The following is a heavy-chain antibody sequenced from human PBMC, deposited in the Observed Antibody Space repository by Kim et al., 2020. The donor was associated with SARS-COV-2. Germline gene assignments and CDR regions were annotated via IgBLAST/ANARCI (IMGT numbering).Heavy chain of an antibody. J-gene: IGHJ4*02. CDR1: EFTFSRYS. D-gene: IGHD3-10*01. Sequence: AGSLRLSCAASEFTFSRYSMNWVRQAPGKGLEWVSTISRNSDYIYYADSVEGRFTISRDNAKNSLYLQMNSLRADDTAMYYCARDLSLGRPGGFDYWGQG. V-gene: IGHV3-21*01. CDR3: ARDLSLGRPGGFDY. CDR2: ISRNSDYI.